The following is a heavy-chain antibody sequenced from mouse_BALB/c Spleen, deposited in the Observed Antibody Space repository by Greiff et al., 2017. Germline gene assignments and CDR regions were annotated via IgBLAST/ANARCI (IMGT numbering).Heavy chain of an antibody. V-gene: IGHV3-2*02. CDR3: ARFHYYGSSYDYAMDY. Sequence: EVQGVESGPGLVKPSQSLSLTCTVTGYSITSDYAWNWIRQFPGNKLEWMGYISYSGSTSYNPSLKSRISITRDTSKNQFFLQLNSVTTEDTATYYCARFHYYGSSYDYAMDYWGQGTSVTVSS. CDR1: GYSITSDYA. D-gene: IGHD1-1*01. J-gene: IGHJ4*01. CDR2: ISYSGST.